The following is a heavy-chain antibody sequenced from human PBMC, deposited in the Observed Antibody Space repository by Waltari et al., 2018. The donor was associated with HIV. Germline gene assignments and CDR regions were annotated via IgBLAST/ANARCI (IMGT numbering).Heavy chain of an antibody. D-gene: IGHD3-16*01. Sequence: DVKLVESGGGLVKTGGSLTLSCVASGPTPTPSGLSWVRQAPGKGLEWVASISGTSTFVKYADSVKGRFTTSRDNAKNTVYLQMDSLRVEDSAIYYCVRDVKIVVSIPYFDPWGQGVLVTVSS. CDR1: GPTPTPSG. V-gene: IGHV3-21*04. CDR2: ISGTSTFV. J-gene: IGHJ5*02. CDR3: VRDVKIVVSIPYFDP.